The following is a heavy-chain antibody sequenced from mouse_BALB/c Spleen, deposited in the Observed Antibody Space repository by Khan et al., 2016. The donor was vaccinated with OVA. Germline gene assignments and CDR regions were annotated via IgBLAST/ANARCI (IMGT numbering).Heavy chain of an antibody. Sequence: QVQLQQSGAELVKPGASVKLSCKASGYTFTSYDINWVRQRPEQGLEWIGWMFPGDGSTKYNEHFKGKATLTTDKSSSTAYMQLSRLTSEDSGAYFCARGGDGGFAYWGQGTLVTVSA. D-gene: IGHD3-3*01. CDR1: GYTFTSYD. J-gene: IGHJ3*01. CDR2: MFPGDGST. V-gene: IGHV1-85*01. CDR3: ARGGDGGFAY.